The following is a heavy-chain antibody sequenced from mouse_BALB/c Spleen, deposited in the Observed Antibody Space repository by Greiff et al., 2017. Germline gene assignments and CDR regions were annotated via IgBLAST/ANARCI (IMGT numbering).Heavy chain of an antibody. J-gene: IGHJ4*01. CDR2: IYPGDGDT. V-gene: IGHV1-87*01. CDR1: GYTFTSYW. Sequence: VQLQQSGAELARPGASVKLSCKASGYTFTSYWMQWVKQRPGQGLEWIGAIYPGDGDTRYTQKFKGKATLTADKSSSTAYMQLSSLASEDSAVYYCARRRDYYAMDYWGQGTSVTVSS. CDR3: ARRRDYYAMDY.